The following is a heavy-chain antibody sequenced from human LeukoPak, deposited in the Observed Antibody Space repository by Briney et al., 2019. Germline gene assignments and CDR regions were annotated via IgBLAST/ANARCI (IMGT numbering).Heavy chain of an antibody. CDR3: AKDAQRGFDYSNSLDY. D-gene: IGHD4-11*01. CDR2: IWSDASDK. V-gene: IGHV3-33*06. Sequence: PGGSLRLSCEASGFIFSSHEMNWVRQAPGTGLEWVAVIWSDASDKYYANSVKGRFTISRDNFKNSLYLQMNSLRADDTAVYYCAKDAQRGFDYSNSLDYWGQGTRVTVSS. CDR1: GFIFSSHE. J-gene: IGHJ4*02.